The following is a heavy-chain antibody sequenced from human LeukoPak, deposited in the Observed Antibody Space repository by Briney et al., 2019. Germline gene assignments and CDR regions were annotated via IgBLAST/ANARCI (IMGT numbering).Heavy chain of an antibody. CDR3: ARDLGGDGYKQGGFDY. CDR2: ISSSGSYA. J-gene: IGHJ4*02. V-gene: IGHV3-11*05. Sequence: GGSLRLSCVASGFTFSDYYMSWIRQPPGKGLEWVSYISSSGSYAYYADSVKGRFAISRDNAKNSLSLQMNSLRVDDTAVYYCARDLGGDGYKQGGFDYWGQGILVTVSS. CDR1: GFTFSDYY. D-gene: IGHD5-24*01.